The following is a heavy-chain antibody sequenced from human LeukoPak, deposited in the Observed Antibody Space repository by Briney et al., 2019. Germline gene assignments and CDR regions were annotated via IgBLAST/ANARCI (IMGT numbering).Heavy chain of an antibody. Sequence: GGSLRLSCAASGFTFDDYAVHWVRQAPGEGLEWVSGISWNSGGIGYADAVKGRFTISRDNAKKSLYLQMNSLRAEDTALYYCAKDFYRAVAGSIEFWGQGILVTVSS. CDR1: GFTFDDYA. CDR2: ISWNSGGI. V-gene: IGHV3-9*01. CDR3: AKDFYRAVAGSIEF. D-gene: IGHD6-19*01. J-gene: IGHJ4*02.